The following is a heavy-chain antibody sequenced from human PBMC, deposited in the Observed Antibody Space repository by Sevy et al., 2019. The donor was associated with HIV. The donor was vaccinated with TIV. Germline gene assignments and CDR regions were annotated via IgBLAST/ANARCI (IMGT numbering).Heavy chain of an antibody. V-gene: IGHV3-21*06. CDR3: TIGGCTPTSCYLMDV. Sequence: GGSLRLSCAASGFTFSSYSMNWVRQAQGKGLEWVSSISSSSSYIYYADSVKGRFTISRDNANNSLYLQMNSLRAEDTALYYCTIGGCTPTSCYLMDVWGKGTTVTVSS. CDR2: ISSSSSYI. D-gene: IGHD2-2*01. CDR1: GFTFSSYS. J-gene: IGHJ6*03.